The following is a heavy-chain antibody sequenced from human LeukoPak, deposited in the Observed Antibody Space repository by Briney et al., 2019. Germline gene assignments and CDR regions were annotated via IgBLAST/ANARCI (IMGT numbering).Heavy chain of an antibody. CDR1: GFTFSSYG. J-gene: IGHJ4*02. CDR3: AREFGGSGSYYNPDY. CDR2: IWYDGSNK. Sequence: GGSLRLSCAASGFTFSSYGMHWVRQAPGKGLEWVAVIWYDGSNKYYADSVKGRFTISRDNSKNTLYLQMNSLRAEDTAVCYCAREFGGSGSYYNPDYWGQGTLVTVSS. V-gene: IGHV3-33*01. D-gene: IGHD3-10*01.